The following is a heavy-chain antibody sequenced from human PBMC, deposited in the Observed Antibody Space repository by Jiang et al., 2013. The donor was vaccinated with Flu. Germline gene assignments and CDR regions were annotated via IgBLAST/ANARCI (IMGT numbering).Heavy chain of an antibody. D-gene: IGHD2-15*01. CDR3: ARGPYCSGGSCYSDWFDP. Sequence: LLKPSETLSLTCAVYGGSFSGYYWSWIRQPPGKGLEWIGEINHSGSTNYNPSLKSRVTISVDTSKNQFSLKLSSVTAADTAVYYCARGPYCSGGSCYSDWFDPWGQGTLVTVSS. V-gene: IGHV4-34*01. CDR1: GGSFSGYY. CDR2: INHSGST. J-gene: IGHJ5*02.